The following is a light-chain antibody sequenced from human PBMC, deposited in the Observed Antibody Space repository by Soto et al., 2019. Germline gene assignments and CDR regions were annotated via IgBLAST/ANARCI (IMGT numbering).Light chain of an antibody. CDR1: SSDVGGYNF. V-gene: IGLV2-14*03. CDR2: DVS. CDR3: RSFTSSDPLVV. J-gene: IGLJ2*01. Sequence: QSALTQPASVSGSPGQSITISCTGTSSDVGGYNFVSWYQHHPAKAPKLMIYDVSNRPSGVSNRFSGSKSGNTASLTISGLQAEDEAHYYCRSFTSSDPLVVFGGGTKVTVL.